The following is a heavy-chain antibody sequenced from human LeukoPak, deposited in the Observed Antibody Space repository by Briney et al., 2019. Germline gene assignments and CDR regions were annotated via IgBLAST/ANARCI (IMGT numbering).Heavy chain of an antibody. CDR1: GFTFSSYS. CDR3: ARDRTQTTFDY. J-gene: IGHJ4*02. CDR2: ISSSSSYI. Sequence: GGSLRLSCAASGFTFSSYSMNWVRQAPGKGLEWVSSISSSSSYIYYADSVKGRFTISRDNAKNSLYLQMNSLRAKDTAVYYCARDRTQTTFDYWGQGTLVTVSS. V-gene: IGHV3-21*01. D-gene: IGHD1-7*01.